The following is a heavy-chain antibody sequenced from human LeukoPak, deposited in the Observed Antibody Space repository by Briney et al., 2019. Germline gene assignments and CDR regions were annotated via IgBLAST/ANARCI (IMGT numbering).Heavy chain of an antibody. CDR3: ARDRPDFWSGYSFDY. V-gene: IGHV3-66*02. CDR2: IYSGGST. D-gene: IGHD3-3*01. CDR1: GFTLSSNY. Sequence: GGSLRLSCAASGFTLSSNYMSWVRQAPGKGLEWVSVIYSGGSTYYADSVKGRFTMSRDNSKNTLYLQMNSLRAEDTAVYYCARDRPDFWSGYSFDYWGQGTLVTVSS. J-gene: IGHJ4*02.